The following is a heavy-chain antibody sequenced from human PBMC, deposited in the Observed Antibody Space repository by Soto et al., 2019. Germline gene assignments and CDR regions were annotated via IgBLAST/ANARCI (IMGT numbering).Heavy chain of an antibody. CDR2: IIPILGIA. CDR3: ARIAKDGYQLGHLDY. J-gene: IGHJ4*03. D-gene: IGHD2-21*01. Sequence: QVQLVQSGAEVKKPGSSVKVSCKASGGTFSSYTISWVRQAPGQGLEWMGRIIPILGIANYAQKFQGRVTINGDKSTSTAYMELSSLRTEDTAVYYCARIAKDGYQLGHLDYWGQGTPVTVSS. CDR1: GGTFSSYT. V-gene: IGHV1-69*02.